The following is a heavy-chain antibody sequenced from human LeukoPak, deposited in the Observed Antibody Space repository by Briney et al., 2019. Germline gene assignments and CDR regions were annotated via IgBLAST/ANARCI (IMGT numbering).Heavy chain of an antibody. CDR1: GGSISSGSYY. Sequence: SQTLSLTCTVSGGSISSGSYYWSWIRQPAGKGLEWIGRIYTSGSTNYNPSLKSRVTISVDTSKNQFSLKLSSVTAADTAVYYCARDVGPSRFLEWLSPYDAFDIWGQGTMVTVSS. V-gene: IGHV4-61*02. J-gene: IGHJ3*02. CDR3: ARDVGPSRFLEWLSPYDAFDI. D-gene: IGHD3-3*01. CDR2: IYTSGST.